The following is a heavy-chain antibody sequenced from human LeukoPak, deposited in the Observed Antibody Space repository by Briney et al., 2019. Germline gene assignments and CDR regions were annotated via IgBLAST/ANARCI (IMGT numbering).Heavy chain of an antibody. V-gene: IGHV4-4*07. J-gene: IGHJ4*02. CDR2: IYISGSGST. CDR1: GGSISGHY. D-gene: IGHD1-14*01. Sequence: SETLSLTCTVSGGSISGHYWSWIRQPAGKGLEWIGRIYISGSGSTSYNPSLNSRVTISMDTSKNQFSLRLSSVTAADTAVYYCVKDRGNHVTDHWGQGTLVTVSS. CDR3: VKDRGNHVTDH.